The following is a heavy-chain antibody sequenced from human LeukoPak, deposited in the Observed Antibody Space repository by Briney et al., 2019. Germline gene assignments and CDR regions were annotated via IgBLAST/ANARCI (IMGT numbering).Heavy chain of an antibody. CDR1: GFTFSSYA. CDR2: ISYDGSNK. V-gene: IGHV3-30*04. Sequence: GGSLRLSCAASGFTFSSYAMHWVRQAPGKGLEWVAVISYDGSNKYYADSVKGRFTISRDNAKNSLYLQMNSLTAEDTAVYYCARVIGSYGDSAYWGQGTLVTVSS. J-gene: IGHJ4*02. D-gene: IGHD4-17*01. CDR3: ARVIGSYGDSAY.